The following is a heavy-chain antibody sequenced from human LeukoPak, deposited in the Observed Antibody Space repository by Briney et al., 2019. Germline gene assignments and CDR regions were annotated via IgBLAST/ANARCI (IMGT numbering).Heavy chain of an antibody. V-gene: IGHV3-53*01. CDR3: ARGDSSGYYYFEY. D-gene: IGHD6-19*01. CDR2: IYSGGST. CDR1: GFTVSSNY. J-gene: IGHJ4*02. Sequence: GGSLRLSCAASGFTVSSNYMSWVRQAPGKGLEWVSVIYSGGSTYYADSVKGRFTISRDNSKNTLCLQMNSLRAEDTAVYYCARGDSSGYYYFEYWGQGTLVTVSS.